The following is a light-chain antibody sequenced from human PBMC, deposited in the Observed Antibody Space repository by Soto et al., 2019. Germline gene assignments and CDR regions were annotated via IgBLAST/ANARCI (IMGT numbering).Light chain of an antibody. Sequence: DIQMTQSPSTLSASVGDRVTITCRASQSISSWLAWNQQKPGKAPKLLIYKASSLESGVPSRFSGSGSGTVFTLSISSLQPDDFATYSCKQYNSYSPPWTFGEGPKVEIK. CDR1: QSISSW. J-gene: IGKJ1*01. CDR2: KAS. CDR3: KQYNSYSPPWT. V-gene: IGKV1-5*03.